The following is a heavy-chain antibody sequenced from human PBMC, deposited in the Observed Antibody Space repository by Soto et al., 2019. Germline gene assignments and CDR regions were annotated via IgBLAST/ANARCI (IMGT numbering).Heavy chain of an antibody. CDR3: ARVLFGRGNWFDP. CDR2: IYYSGYT. Sequence: TLETLPLTCTVSGGSISSYYWSWIRQPPGKGLEWIGYIYYSGYTNYNPSLKSRVTISVDTSKNQFSLKLSSVTAADTAVYYCARVLFGRGNWFDPWGQGALVTVSS. V-gene: IGHV4-59*01. D-gene: IGHD3-3*01. CDR1: GGSISSYY. J-gene: IGHJ5*02.